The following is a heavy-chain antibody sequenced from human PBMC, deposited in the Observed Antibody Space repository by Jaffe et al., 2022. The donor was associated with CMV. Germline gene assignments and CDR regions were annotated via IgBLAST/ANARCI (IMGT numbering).Heavy chain of an antibody. Sequence: QVQLQESGPGLVKPSETLSLTCTVSGGSISSYYWSWIRQPPGKGLEWIGYIYYSGSTNYNPSLKSRVTISVDTSKNQFSLKLSSVTAADTAVYYCARGRKMELYYFDYWGQGTLVTVSS. CDR3: ARGRKMELYYFDY. CDR1: GGSISSYY. J-gene: IGHJ4*02. V-gene: IGHV4-59*01. CDR2: IYYSGST. D-gene: IGHD1-7*01.